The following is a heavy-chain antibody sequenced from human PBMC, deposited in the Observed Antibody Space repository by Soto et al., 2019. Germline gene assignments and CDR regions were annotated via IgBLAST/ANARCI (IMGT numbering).Heavy chain of an antibody. CDR2: IYYSGST. D-gene: IGHD3-22*01. Sequence: SETLSLTCTVSGGSISSDSYYWGWIRQSPEKGLEWIGYIYYSGSTYYNPSLKSRVTISVDTSKNQFSLKLSSVTAADTAVYYCAREINYYDSSGPEFDYWGQGTLVTVS. V-gene: IGHV4-30-4*08. CDR3: AREINYYDSSGPEFDY. J-gene: IGHJ4*02. CDR1: GGSISSDSYY.